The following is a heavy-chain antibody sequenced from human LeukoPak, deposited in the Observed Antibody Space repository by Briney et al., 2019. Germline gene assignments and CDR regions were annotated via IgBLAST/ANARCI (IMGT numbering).Heavy chain of an antibody. CDR2: MNPNSGRT. J-gene: IGHJ4*02. V-gene: IGHV1-8*03. CDR1: GYTFTSYD. Sequence: ASVKVSCKASGYTFTSYDINWVRQATGQGLEWMGLMNPNSGRTGYAQNFQGRITITRNTSISTAYMELSSRRSEDTAVYYCTRETSSRYFDYWGQGTLVTVSS. CDR3: TRETSSRYFDY.